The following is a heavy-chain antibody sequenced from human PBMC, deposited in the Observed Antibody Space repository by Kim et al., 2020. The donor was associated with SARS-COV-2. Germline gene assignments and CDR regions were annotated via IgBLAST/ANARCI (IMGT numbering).Heavy chain of an antibody. V-gene: IGHV1-46*01. J-gene: IGHJ4*02. D-gene: IGHD5-18*01. Sequence: SDAQKIKGRVTMTRDTSTSTVYMELSSLRSEDTAVYYCARDEGVDTVYDYWGQGTLVTVSS. CDR3: ARDEGVDTVYDY.